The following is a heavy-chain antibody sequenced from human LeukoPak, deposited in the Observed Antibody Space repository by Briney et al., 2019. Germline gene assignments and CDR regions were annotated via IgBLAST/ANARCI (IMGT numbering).Heavy chain of an antibody. J-gene: IGHJ4*02. Sequence: SGPTLVKPTQTLTLTCTFSGFSLSTSGVGVGWIRQPPGKALEWLALIYWNDDKRYSPSLKSRLTITKDTSKNQVVLTMTNMDPVDTATYYCARQASDDFWSGYYGYSSSSMVSYYFDYWGQGTLVTVSS. V-gene: IGHV2-5*01. D-gene: IGHD3-3*01. CDR2: IYWNDDK. CDR3: ARQASDDFWSGYYGYSSSSMVSYYFDY. CDR1: GFSLSTSGVG.